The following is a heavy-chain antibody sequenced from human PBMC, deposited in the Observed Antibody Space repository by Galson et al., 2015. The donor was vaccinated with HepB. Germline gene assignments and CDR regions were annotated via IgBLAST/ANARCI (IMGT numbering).Heavy chain of an antibody. CDR2: ISTYNGDT. CDR1: GYSFTSYA. CDR3: ARVVSAGAPGAYYFDY. D-gene: IGHD7-27*01. Sequence: SVKVSCKASGYSFTSYAISWVRQAPGQGLEWMGWISTYNGDTNYEQKLQGRVTMTTDTSTSTAYMELRSLRSDDADVYYCARVVSAGAPGAYYFDYWGQGTLVTVSS. V-gene: IGHV1-18*01. J-gene: IGHJ4*02.